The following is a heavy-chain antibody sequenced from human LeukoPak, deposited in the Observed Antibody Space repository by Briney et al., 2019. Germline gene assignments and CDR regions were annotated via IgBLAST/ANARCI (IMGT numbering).Heavy chain of an antibody. Sequence: GRSLRLSCAASGFTFDDYAMHWVRQAPGKGLEWVAHISSRSNYIYYADSLKGRSTISRDNAKNSLYLQMNSLRAEDTAVYYCAREHYDSSGYYSGDAFDIWGQGTMVTVSS. CDR3: AREHYDSSGYYSGDAFDI. CDR2: ISSRSNYI. CDR1: GFTFDDYA. V-gene: IGHV3-21*01. D-gene: IGHD3-22*01. J-gene: IGHJ3*02.